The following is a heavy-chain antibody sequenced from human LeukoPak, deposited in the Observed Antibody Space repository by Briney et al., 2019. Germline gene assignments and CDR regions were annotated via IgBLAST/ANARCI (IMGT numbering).Heavy chain of an antibody. CDR3: ATIAEDYDILTGALDY. V-gene: IGHV1-24*01. D-gene: IGHD3-9*01. CDR2: FDPEDGET. Sequence: GASVKVSCKVSGYTLTELSMHWVRQAPGKGLEWMGGFDPEDGETIYAQKFQGRVTMTEDTSTDTAYMELSSLRSEDTAVYYCATIAEDYDILTGALDYWGQGTLVTVSS. J-gene: IGHJ4*02. CDR1: GYTLTELS.